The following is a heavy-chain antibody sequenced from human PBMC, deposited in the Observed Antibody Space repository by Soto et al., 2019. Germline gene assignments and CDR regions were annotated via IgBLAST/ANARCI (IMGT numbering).Heavy chain of an antibody. Sequence: GPEVNKPGASMRVSCKATGIIFNHYVINWVRQATGQGLEWEGGLSGQGQNAHYAEKFQDRVTITTDASTATSYLEVTSLRSDVSAVYCCARAGYDRSGHEYCQGGAFEVWGLGTVVTVSS. CDR1: GIIFNHYV. V-gene: IGHV1-18*01. J-gene: IGHJ3*01. CDR2: LSGQGQNA. CDR3: ARAGYDRSGHEYCQGGAFEV. D-gene: IGHD5-12*01.